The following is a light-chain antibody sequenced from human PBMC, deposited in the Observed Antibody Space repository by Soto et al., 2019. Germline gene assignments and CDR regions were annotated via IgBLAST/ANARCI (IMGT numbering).Light chain of an antibody. CDR1: SANIGNNF. CDR3: QSYDMSLNNYV. J-gene: IGLJ1*01. CDR2: GGN. V-gene: IGLV1-44*01. Sequence: QSVLTQPPPASGTPGQRVIISCSGTSANIGNNFVCWYQHLPGMAPKLLIYGGNNRPSGVPDRFSGSRSGTSASLDITGLQAEDEAAYFCQSYDMSLNNYVFGTGTKVTVL.